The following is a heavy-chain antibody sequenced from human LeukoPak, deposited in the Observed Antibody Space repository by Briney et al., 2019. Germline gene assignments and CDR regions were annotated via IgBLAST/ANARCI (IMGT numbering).Heavy chain of an antibody. CDR1: GYTFTSYD. Sequence: ASVKVSCKASGYTFTSYDINWVRQATGQGLEWMGWMNPNSGNTGYAQKFQGRVTITRNTSISTAYMELSSLRSEDTAVYYCARGLLNLVGVPIWIFDYWGQGTLVTVSA. CDR2: MNPNSGNT. J-gene: IGHJ4*02. D-gene: IGHD1-26*01. V-gene: IGHV1-8*03. CDR3: ARGLLNLVGVPIWIFDY.